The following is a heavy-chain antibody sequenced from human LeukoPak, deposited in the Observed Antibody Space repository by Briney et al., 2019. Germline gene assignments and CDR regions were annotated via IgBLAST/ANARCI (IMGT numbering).Heavy chain of an antibody. V-gene: IGHV4-59*08. CDR3: ARHVGTCGEYAPPNWFDP. D-gene: IGHD4-17*01. J-gene: IGHJ5*02. CDR2: IYYTGST. Sequence: SETLSLTCSGSGGSLSSNYWSWIPQAPGKGLEWIGDIYYTGSTSYNPSLQSRVAISLDTSQNQCSLNLRSVTAADTAVYYCARHVGTCGEYAPPNWFDPWGQGTLVSVSS. CDR1: GGSLSSNY.